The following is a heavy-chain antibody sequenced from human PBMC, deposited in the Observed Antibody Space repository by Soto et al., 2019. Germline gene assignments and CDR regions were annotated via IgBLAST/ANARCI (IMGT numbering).Heavy chain of an antibody. CDR2: IYWNDDK. CDR1: GFSLSTSGVG. D-gene: IGHD3-3*01. J-gene: IGHJ5*02. Sequence: SGPTLVNPTQTLTLTCTFSGFSLSTSGVGVGWIRQPPGKALEWLALIYWNDDKRYSPSLKSRLTITKDTSKNQVVLTMTNMDPVDTATYYCAHLPGRWYEFWSGYHSNWFDPWGQGTLVTVSS. V-gene: IGHV2-5*01. CDR3: AHLPGRWYEFWSGYHSNWFDP.